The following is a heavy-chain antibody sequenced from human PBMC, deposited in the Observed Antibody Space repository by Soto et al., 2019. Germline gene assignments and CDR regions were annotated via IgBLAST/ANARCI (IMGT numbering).Heavy chain of an antibody. Sequence: QVQLVESGGGLVKPGGSLRLSCAASGFTISDYYMSWIRQAPGKGLEWVSYISSSGSTIYYADSVKGRFTISRDNAKNSLYLQMNSLRAEDTAVYYCARGEGMGGLHIVATIGVGYYYYMDVWGKGTTVTVSS. CDR1: GFTISDYY. CDR3: ARGEGMGGLHIVATIGVGYYYYMDV. D-gene: IGHD5-12*01. V-gene: IGHV3-11*01. J-gene: IGHJ6*03. CDR2: ISSSGSTI.